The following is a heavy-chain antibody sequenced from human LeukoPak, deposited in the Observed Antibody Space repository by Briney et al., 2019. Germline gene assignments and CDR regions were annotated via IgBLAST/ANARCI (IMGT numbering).Heavy chain of an antibody. CDR3: SRTYCSGGSCYWFDY. V-gene: IGHV4-39*07. Sequence: PSETLSLTCTISGDYIGRINYYWGWIRQPPGKGLEWIVSMSYSGHTYYNPSLRSRVTTSIDTSKNQLSLNLKSVTAEDTAVYYCSRTYCSGGSCYWFDYWGQGTLVTVSS. D-gene: IGHD2-15*01. CDR1: GDYIGRINYY. CDR2: MSYSGHT. J-gene: IGHJ4*02.